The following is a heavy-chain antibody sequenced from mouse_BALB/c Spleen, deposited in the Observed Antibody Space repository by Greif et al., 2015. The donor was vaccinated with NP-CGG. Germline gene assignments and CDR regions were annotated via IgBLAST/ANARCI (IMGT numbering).Heavy chain of an antibody. V-gene: IGHV1S56*01. J-gene: IGHJ3*01. CDR3: AREGGEIYYDYDGSAY. CDR1: GYTFTSYY. Sequence: VQLQESGPELVKPGASVRISCKASGYTFTSYYIHWVKQRPGQGLEWIGWIYPGNVNTKYNEKFKGKATLTADKSSSTAYMQLSSLTSEDSAVYFCAREGGEIYYDYDGSAYWGQGTLVTVSA. CDR2: IYPGNVNT. D-gene: IGHD2-4*01.